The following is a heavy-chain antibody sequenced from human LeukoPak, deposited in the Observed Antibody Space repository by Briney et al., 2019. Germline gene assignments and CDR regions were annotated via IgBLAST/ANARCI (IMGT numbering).Heavy chain of an antibody. D-gene: IGHD6-6*01. CDR1: GFTFSDYY. J-gene: IGHJ4*02. CDR2: ISTSGSTT. V-gene: IGHV3-11*01. Sequence: PGGSLRLSCAASGFTFSDYYMNWTRQAPGMGLEWVSCISTSGSTTYYADSVKGRFTVSRDNAKNSLSLQMNSLRDEDTAVYYCTTYSSSSGGIDYWGQGTLVTVSS. CDR3: TTYSSSSGGIDY.